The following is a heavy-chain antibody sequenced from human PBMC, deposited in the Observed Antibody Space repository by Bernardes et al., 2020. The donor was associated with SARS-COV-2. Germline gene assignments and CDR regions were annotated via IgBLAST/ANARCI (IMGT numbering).Heavy chain of an antibody. CDR3: ARDVGGTDWRFAFDV. V-gene: IGHV3-21*01. Sequence: GGSLRPSCVVPGFTFSNHLFSWFRQVPGKGLEWVSSISGPGMYIYYGDSVRGRFTTSRDNTRTSVFLQMESLRAEDTAVYYCARDVGGTDWRFAFDVWGPGTMVHVSS. CDR2: ISGPGMYI. J-gene: IGHJ3*01. CDR1: GFTFSNHL. D-gene: IGHD3-9*01.